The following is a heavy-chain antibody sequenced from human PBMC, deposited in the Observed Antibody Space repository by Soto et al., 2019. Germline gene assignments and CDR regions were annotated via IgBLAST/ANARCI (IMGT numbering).Heavy chain of an antibody. J-gene: IGHJ4*02. D-gene: IGHD3-22*01. CDR1: EGTSINYD. Sequence: PSQPQPVTYSVAEGTSINYDWRWILKPPGKGLEWIVYIYYSGSTNYNPSLKRRVTISVDTSKNQFSLKLSSVTAADTAVYYCASLSGANYYDSSGLGYYFDYWGQGTLVTVSS. CDR3: ASLSGANYYDSSGLGYYFDY. CDR2: IYYSGST. V-gene: IGHV4-59*01.